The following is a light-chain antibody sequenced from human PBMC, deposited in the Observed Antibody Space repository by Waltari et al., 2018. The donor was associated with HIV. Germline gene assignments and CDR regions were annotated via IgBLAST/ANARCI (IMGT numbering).Light chain of an antibody. Sequence: EIVMTQSPATLSVSPGERATLSCRASQSVRSNLAWYQQQAGQAPRLLISGASTRATGIPARFSGSGSGTEFTLTISSLQSEDFAVYYCQQYNNWPPLTFGGGTKVEIK. CDR3: QQYNNWPPLT. CDR1: QSVRSN. CDR2: GAS. V-gene: IGKV3-15*01. J-gene: IGKJ4*01.